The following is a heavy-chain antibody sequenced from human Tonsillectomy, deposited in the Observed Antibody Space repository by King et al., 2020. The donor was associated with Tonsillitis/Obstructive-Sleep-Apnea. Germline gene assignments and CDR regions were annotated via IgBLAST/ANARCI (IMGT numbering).Heavy chain of an antibody. V-gene: IGHV3-48*03. J-gene: IGHJ6*02. CDR3: ARDSFVYYYAMDV. CDR2: ISSSGSTI. CDR1: GFTFSRYE. Sequence: VQLVESGGGLVQPGGSLRLSCAASGFTFSRYEMNWVRQAPGKGLEWVSYISSSGSTIYYADSVKGRFTISRDNAKNSLYLQMNSLRAEDTAVYYCARDSFVYYYAMDVWGQGATVTVSS.